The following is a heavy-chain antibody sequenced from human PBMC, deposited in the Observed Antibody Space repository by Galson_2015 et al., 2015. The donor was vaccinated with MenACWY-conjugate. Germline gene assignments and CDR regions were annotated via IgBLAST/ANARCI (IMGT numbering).Heavy chain of an antibody. CDR2: IYSGGST. V-gene: IGHV3-53*01. Sequence: SLRLSCAASGFTVSSNYMSWVRQAPGKGLEWVSVIYSGGSTYYEDSVKGRFTISRDNYKNKLYLQMNSLRAEDTAVYYCARRVVAYDYWGQGTLVTVSS. CDR3: ARRVVAYDY. D-gene: IGHD2-15*01. CDR1: GFTVSSNY. J-gene: IGHJ4*02.